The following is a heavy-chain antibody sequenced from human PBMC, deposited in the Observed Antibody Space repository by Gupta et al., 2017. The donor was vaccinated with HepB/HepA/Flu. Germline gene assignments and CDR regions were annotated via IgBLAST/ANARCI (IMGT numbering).Heavy chain of an antibody. CDR1: GGSISSSSYY. V-gene: IGHV4-39*01. CDR2: IYYSGST. J-gene: IGHJ3*02. Sequence: QLQLQESGPGLVKPSETLSLTCTVSGGSISSSSYYWGWIRPPPGKGLEWIGSIYYSGSTYYNPSLKSRVTISVDTSKNQFSLKLSSVTAADTAVYYCARPLELKPHDAFDIWGQGTMVTVSS. D-gene: IGHD1-7*01. CDR3: ARPLELKPHDAFDI.